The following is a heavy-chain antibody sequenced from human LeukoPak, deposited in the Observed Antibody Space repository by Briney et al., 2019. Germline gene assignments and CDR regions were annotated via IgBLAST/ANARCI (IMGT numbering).Heavy chain of an antibody. J-gene: IGHJ4*02. CDR2: INSDGSST. CDR1: GFTFSSYW. CDR3: ARAFLTTGPFDY. D-gene: IGHD4-17*01. V-gene: IGHV3-74*01. Sequence: GGSLRLSCAASGFTFSSYWMHWVGQAPGKGLVWVSRINSDGSSTSYADSVKGRFTISRDNAKNTLYLQMNSLRAEDTAVYYCARAFLTTGPFDYWGQGTLVTVSS.